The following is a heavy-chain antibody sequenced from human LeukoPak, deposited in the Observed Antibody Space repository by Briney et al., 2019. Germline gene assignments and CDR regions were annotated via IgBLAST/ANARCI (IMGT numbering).Heavy chain of an antibody. CDR2: IRSKAYGGTK. D-gene: IGHD3-16*01. V-gene: IGHV3-49*04. CDR1: GFTFGDYA. J-gene: IGHJ6*03. Sequence: GGSLRLSCTASGFTFGDYAMSWVRQAPGKGLEWVGFIRSKAYGGTKEYAASVKGRFTISRDDSKSIACLQMNSLKTEDTAVYYCTRDVFWGLGYYYMDVWGKGTTVTISS. CDR3: TRDVFWGLGYYYMDV.